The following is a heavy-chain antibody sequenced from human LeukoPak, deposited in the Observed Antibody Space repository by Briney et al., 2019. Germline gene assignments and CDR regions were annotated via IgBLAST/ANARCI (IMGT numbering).Heavy chain of an antibody. V-gene: IGHV3-30*19. J-gene: IGHJ6*02. D-gene: IGHD3-10*02. CDR3: ARCSGYGMDV. CDR2: MSFDGTHI. Sequence: GRSLRLSCAASGFTFSKNGMHWVRQAPGKGLEWVAVMSFDGTHIYYADSVKGRFTISRDNSKNTLYLQMNGLRAEDTAVYYCARCSGYGMDVWGQGTTVTVSS. CDR1: GFTFSKNG.